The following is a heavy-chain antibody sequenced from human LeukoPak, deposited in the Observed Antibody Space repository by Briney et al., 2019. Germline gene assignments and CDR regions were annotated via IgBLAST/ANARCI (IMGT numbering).Heavy chain of an antibody. CDR2: IWSDGSNK. D-gene: IGHD4-17*01. CDR3: AKAGTTVTTSTYFQH. CDR1: GFTFSNYG. J-gene: IGHJ1*01. Sequence: GGSLRLSCAASGFTFSNYGMHWVRQAPGKGLEWVAVIWSDGSNKYYADSVKGRFTISRDNSKNTLYLQMNSLRAEDTAVYYCAKAGTTVTTSTYFQHWGQGTLVTVSS. V-gene: IGHV3-30*02.